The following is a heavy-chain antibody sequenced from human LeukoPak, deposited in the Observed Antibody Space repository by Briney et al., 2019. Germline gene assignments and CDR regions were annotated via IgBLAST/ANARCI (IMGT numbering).Heavy chain of an antibody. Sequence: GGSLRLSCAASGFTFGSYVMNWVRQAPGKGLEWVSGISGGSDTTYYADSVKGRFTISRDNSKNTLYLQLNSLRAEDTAVYYCAKKATVTTNYFDYWGQGTLVTVSS. J-gene: IGHJ4*02. V-gene: IGHV3-23*01. D-gene: IGHD4-17*01. CDR1: GFTFGSYV. CDR3: AKKATVTTNYFDY. CDR2: ISGGSDTT.